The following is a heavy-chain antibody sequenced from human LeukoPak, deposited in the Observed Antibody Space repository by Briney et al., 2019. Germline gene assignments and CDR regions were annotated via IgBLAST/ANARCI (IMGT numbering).Heavy chain of an antibody. CDR2: MNPKSGNT. V-gene: IGHV1-8*01. Sequence: ASVKVSCKASGYTFTSYDINWVRQATGQGLEGMGWMNPKSGNTGYAQKFQGRVTMTRNTSISTAYMELSSLRSEDTAVYYCARDHRFETWYYDFWSGYPGSYMDVWGKGTTVTVSS. CDR3: ARDHRFETWYYDFWSGYPGSYMDV. CDR1: GYTFTSYD. D-gene: IGHD3-3*01. J-gene: IGHJ6*03.